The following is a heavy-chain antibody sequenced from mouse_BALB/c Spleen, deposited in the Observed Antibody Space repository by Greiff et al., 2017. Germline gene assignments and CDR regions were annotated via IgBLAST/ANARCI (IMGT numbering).Heavy chain of an antibody. Sequence: VQLKESGAELVRSGASVKLSCTASGFNIKDYYMHWVKQRPEQGLDWIGWIDHENGDTEYAPKFQGKATMTADTSSNTAYLQLSSLTSEDTAVYYCNAWDYGSSEEAYWGQGTLVTVSA. CDR3: NAWDYGSSEEAY. J-gene: IGHJ3*01. D-gene: IGHD1-1*01. CDR2: IDHENGDT. V-gene: IGHV14-4*02. CDR1: GFNIKDYY.